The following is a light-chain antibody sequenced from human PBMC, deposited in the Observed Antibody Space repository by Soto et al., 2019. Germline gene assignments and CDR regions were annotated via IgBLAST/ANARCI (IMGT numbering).Light chain of an antibody. V-gene: IGKV1-5*03. CDR2: KAS. CDR1: QTISSW. Sequence: DIQMTQSPSSLSGSVGDRVTITCRASQTISSWLAWYQQKPGKAPKLLIYKASTLKSGVPSRFSGGGSGTEFTLTISSLQPDDFATYYCHQYHNFPRTFGQGTKVDIK. CDR3: HQYHNFPRT. J-gene: IGKJ1*01.